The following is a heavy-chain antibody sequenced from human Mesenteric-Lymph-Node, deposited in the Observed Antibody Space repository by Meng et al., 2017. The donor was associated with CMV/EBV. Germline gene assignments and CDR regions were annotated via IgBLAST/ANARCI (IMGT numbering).Heavy chain of an antibody. V-gene: IGHV4-4*02. D-gene: IGHD3-16*01. CDR1: GASNSSSDW. J-gene: IGHJ4*02. CDR2: IYHTGGT. Sequence: LTCAVSGASNSSSDWWPWVRQPPGKGLEWIGEIYHTGGTNYNPSLESRVTISVDKSKNQFSLRLSSVTAADTAVYYCARVWVDYFDYWGQGTLVTVSS. CDR3: ARVWVDYFDY.